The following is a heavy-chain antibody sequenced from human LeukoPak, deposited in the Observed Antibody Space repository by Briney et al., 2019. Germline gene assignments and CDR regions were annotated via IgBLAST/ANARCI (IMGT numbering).Heavy chain of an antibody. Sequence: SETPSLTCAVYGGSFSGYYWSWIRQPPGKGLEWIGEINHSGSTNYNPSLKSRVTISVDTSKNQFSLKLSSVTAADTAVYYCARDRRGGSNYFDYWGQGTLVTVSS. V-gene: IGHV4-34*01. D-gene: IGHD2-15*01. CDR1: GGSFSGYY. CDR3: ARDRRGGSNYFDY. CDR2: INHSGST. J-gene: IGHJ4*02.